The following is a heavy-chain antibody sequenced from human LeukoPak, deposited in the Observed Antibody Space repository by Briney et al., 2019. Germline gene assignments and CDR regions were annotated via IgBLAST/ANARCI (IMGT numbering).Heavy chain of an antibody. CDR2: INHSGST. CDR1: GGSFSGHY. CDR3: ARGQYRSDY. D-gene: IGHD2-2*01. J-gene: IGHJ4*02. V-gene: IGHV4-34*01. Sequence: KPSETLSLTCAVYGGSFSGHYWSWIRQPPGKGLEWIGEINHSGSTNYNPSLKSRVTISVDTSKNQFSLKLSSVTAADTGVYYCARGQYRSDYWGQGTLVTVSS.